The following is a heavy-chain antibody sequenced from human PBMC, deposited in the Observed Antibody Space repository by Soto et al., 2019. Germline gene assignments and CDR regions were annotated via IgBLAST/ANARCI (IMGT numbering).Heavy chain of an antibody. CDR1: GGTFSSYA. CDR2: IIPIFGTA. V-gene: IGHV1-69*12. Sequence: QVQLVQSGAEVKKPGSSVKVSCKASGGTFSSYAISWVRQAPGQGLEWMGGIIPIFGTANYAQKFQGRVTITADESTSTAYMELSSLISEDTAVYYCARERGPRVLERRRYLDYWCQGNLVTVSS. J-gene: IGHJ4*02. D-gene: IGHD1-1*01. CDR3: ARERGPRVLERRRYLDY.